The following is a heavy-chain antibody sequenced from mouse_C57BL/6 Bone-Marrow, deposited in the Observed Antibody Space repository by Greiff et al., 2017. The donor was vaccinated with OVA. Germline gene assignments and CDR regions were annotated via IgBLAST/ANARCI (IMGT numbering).Heavy chain of an antibody. CDR2: IYPRSGNT. V-gene: IGHV1-81*01. CDR3: ANYYGSSYSFDY. Sequence: VKVVESGAELARPGASVKLSCKASGYTFTSYGISWVKQRTGQGLEWIGEIYPRSGNTYYNEKFKGKATLTADKSSSTAYMELRSLTSEDSAVYFCANYYGSSYSFDYWGQGTTLTVSS. CDR1: GYTFTSYG. D-gene: IGHD1-1*01. J-gene: IGHJ2*01.